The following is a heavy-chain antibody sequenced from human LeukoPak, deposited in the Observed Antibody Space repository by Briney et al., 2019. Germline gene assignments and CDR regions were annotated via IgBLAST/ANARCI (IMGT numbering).Heavy chain of an antibody. V-gene: IGHV3-30*02. D-gene: IGHD5-24*01. Sequence: QPGGSLRLSCAASGFTFSSYGMHWVRQAPGKGLERVAFIWYDGSNKYYADSVKGRFTISRDNSKNTLYLQMNSLRAEDTAVYYCAKGPDPHVEMATIKDYWGQGTLVTVSS. CDR2: IWYDGSNK. J-gene: IGHJ4*02. CDR3: AKGPDPHVEMATIKDY. CDR1: GFTFSSYG.